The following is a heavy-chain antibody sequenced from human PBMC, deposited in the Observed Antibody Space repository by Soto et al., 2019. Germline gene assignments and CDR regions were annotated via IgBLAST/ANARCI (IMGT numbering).Heavy chain of an antibody. CDR1: GFTFSSYA. J-gene: IGHJ6*02. D-gene: IGHD3-10*01. V-gene: IGHV3-30-3*01. CDR3: ARTSLWFGELLRLDYYYYGRDV. Sequence: QVQLVESGGGVVQPGRSLRLSCAASGFTFSSYAMHWVRQAPGKGLEWVAVISYDGSNKYYADSVKGQFTISRDNSRNTLYLQMNSLRAEDTAVYYCARTSLWFGELLRLDYYYYGRDVWGQGNMVTVSS. CDR2: ISYDGSNK.